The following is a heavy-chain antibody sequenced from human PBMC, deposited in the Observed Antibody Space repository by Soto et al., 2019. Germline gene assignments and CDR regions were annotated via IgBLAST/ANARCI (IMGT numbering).Heavy chain of an antibody. J-gene: IGHJ6*02. CDR3: AKESSLWFGELLSDYYYGMDV. V-gene: IGHV3-30*18. Sequence: QVQLVESGGGVVQPGRSLRLSCAASGFTFSSYGMHWVRQAPGKGLEWVAVISCDGSNKYYADSVKGRFTISRDNSKNTLYLQMNSLRAEDTAVYYCAKESSLWFGELLSDYYYGMDVWGQGTSVTVSS. CDR1: GFTFSSYG. D-gene: IGHD3-10*01. CDR2: ISCDGSNK.